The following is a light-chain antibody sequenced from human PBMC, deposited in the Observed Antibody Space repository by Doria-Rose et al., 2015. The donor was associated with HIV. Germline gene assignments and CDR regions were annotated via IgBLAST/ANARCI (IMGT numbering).Light chain of an antibody. Sequence: QSVSTQPPSVSGAPGQRVAISCTGSSSNIGAGFDVNWYQQFPGTAPKLLIHGNTNRPSRVPDRFSGSKSGTSASLAISGLRAEDEADYYCQSYDSRLSVYVFGTGTKVTVL. J-gene: IGLJ1*01. CDR3: QSYDSRLSVYV. CDR2: GNT. CDR1: SSNIGAGFD. V-gene: IGLV1-40*02.